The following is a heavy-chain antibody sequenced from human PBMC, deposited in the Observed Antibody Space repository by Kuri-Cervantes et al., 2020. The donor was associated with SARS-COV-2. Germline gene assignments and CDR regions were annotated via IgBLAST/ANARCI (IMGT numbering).Heavy chain of an antibody. CDR1: GGSISSYY. D-gene: IGHD3-16*01. Sequence: SETLSLTCTVSGGSISSYYWSWIRQPPGKGLEWIGYIYYSGSTNYNPSLKSRVTISVDTSKNQFSLKLSSVTAADTAVYYCARALGTPGWFDPWGQGTLVTVFS. CDR3: ARALGTPGWFDP. CDR2: IYYSGST. V-gene: IGHV4-59*01. J-gene: IGHJ5*02.